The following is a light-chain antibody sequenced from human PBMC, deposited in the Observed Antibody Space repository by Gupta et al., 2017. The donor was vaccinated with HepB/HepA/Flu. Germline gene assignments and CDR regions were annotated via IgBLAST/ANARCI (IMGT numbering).Light chain of an antibody. CDR2: GAS. J-gene: IGKJ4*01. CDR3: QQYDNWPLS. Sequence: PQSPLILSVSPGDRVTLSCRASQSVGTNLAWYQQKVGQAPRLLVYGASSMATSIPARFIGSGSETEFSLIISTLQSDDFALYFCQQYDNWPLSFGGGTRVE. CDR1: QSVGTN. V-gene: IGKV3-15*01.